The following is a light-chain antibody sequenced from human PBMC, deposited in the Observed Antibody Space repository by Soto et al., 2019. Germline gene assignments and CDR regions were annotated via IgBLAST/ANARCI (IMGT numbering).Light chain of an antibody. CDR3: RSFASSNTWV. CDR1: SRDVGAYNY. J-gene: IGLJ3*02. V-gene: IGLV2-8*01. Sequence: QSALTQPPSASGSPGQSVTISCTGTSRDVGAYNYVSWYQQHAVNAPKLVFYEDTMRASGVPDRFSGYKSANPASLTVAGLQAEDEADYYGRSFASSNTWVFGGGTKLTVL. CDR2: EDT.